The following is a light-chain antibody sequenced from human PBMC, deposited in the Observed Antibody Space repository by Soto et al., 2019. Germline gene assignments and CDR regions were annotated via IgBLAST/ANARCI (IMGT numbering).Light chain of an antibody. J-gene: IGLJ1*01. V-gene: IGLV2-8*01. CDR1: IRDVGDSDF. CDR3: GSYGGINIYYV. CDR2: EVS. Sequence: QSALTQPPSASGSPGQSVTISCTGTIRDVGDSDFVSWYQQHPGKAPKLMIYEVSKRPSGVPDRFSGSKSGNTAFLTVSGLQAEDEADYYCGSYGGINIYYVFGTGTQLTVL.